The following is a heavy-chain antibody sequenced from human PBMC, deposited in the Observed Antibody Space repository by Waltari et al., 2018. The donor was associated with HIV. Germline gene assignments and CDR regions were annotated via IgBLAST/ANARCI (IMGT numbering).Heavy chain of an antibody. CDR3: ARDCCDFWSGYSRHYYYGMDV. Sequence: QVQLQESGPGLVKPSQTLSLTCTVSGGSISSGDYYWSWIRQPPGKGLEWIWDYYSSGRTYYNPSLKSRVTISVDKSKNHFSLKLSSVTAADTAVYYCARDCCDFWSGYSRHYYYGMDVWGQGTTVTVSS. D-gene: IGHD3-3*01. CDR2: YYSSGRT. CDR1: GGSISSGDYY. V-gene: IGHV4-30-4*01. J-gene: IGHJ6*02.